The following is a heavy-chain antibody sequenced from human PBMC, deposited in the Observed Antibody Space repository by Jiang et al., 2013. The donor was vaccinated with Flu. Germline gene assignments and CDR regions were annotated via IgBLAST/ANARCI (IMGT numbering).Heavy chain of an antibody. J-gene: IGHJ4*02. CDR2: IIPIFGTA. V-gene: IGHV1-69*01. D-gene: IGHD3-22*01. CDR1: GGTFSSYA. CDR3: ARGGYYDSSGYFVSFDY. Sequence: PGSSVKVSCKASGGTFSSYAISWVRQAPGQGLEWMGGIIPIFGTANYAQKFQGRVTITADESRSTAYMELSSLRSEDTAVYYCARGGYYDSSGYFVSFDYWGQGTLVTVSS.